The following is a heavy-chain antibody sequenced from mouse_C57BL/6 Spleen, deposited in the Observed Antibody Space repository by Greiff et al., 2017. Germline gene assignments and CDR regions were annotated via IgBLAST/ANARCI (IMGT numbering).Heavy chain of an antibody. V-gene: IGHV3-1*01. D-gene: IGHD2-4*01. CDR1: GYSITSGYD. Sequence: EVHLVESGPGMVKPSPSLSLTCTVTGYSITSGYDWHWIRHFPGNKLEWMGYIRYSGSTNYNPSLKSRTSLTHDTSKNHFFMKLNSVTTEDTATYYGARGGDYLYYFDDWGQGTTLTVSS. J-gene: IGHJ2*01. CDR3: ARGGDYLYYFDD. CDR2: IRYSGST.